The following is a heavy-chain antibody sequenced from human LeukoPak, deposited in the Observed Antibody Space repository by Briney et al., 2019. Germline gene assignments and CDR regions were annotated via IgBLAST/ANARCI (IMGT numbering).Heavy chain of an antibody. CDR1: GYTFTSYD. CDR2: MNPNSGNT. J-gene: IGHJ5*02. V-gene: IGHV1-8*01. D-gene: IGHD3-3*01. CDR3: ARGRYYDFWSGYFHYSEDWFDP. Sequence: ASVKVSCKASGYTFTSYDINWVRQATGQGLEWMGWMNPNSGNTGYAQKLQGRVTMTTDTSTSTAYMELRSLRSDDTAVYYCARGRYYDFWSGYFHYSEDWFDPWGQGTLVTVSS.